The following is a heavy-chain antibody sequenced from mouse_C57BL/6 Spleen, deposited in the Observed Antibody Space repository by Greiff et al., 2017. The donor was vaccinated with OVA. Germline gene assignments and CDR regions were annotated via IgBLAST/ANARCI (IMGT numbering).Heavy chain of an antibody. Sequence: EVQLVESGGGLVQPGGSLKLSCAASGFTFSDYYMYWVRQTPEKRLEWVAYISNGGGSTYYPDTVKGRFTISRDNAKNTLYLQMSRLKSEDTAMYYCARRGMVTTAMDYWGQGTSVTVSS. D-gene: IGHD2-2*01. CDR3: ARRGMVTTAMDY. CDR1: GFTFSDYY. CDR2: ISNGGGST. J-gene: IGHJ4*01. V-gene: IGHV5-12*01.